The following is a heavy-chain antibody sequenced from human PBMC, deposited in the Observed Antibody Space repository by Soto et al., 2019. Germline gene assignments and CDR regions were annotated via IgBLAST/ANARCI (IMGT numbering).Heavy chain of an antibody. J-gene: IGHJ5*02. CDR2: ISANGASI. Sequence: PGGSLRLSCVGSGFTFRDHAMRWVRQAPGRGLEWVSAISANGASIQHADSVKGRFSVSRDDAKNTVYLQMDNLRTDDSAVYYCAKDRYYDTPGWFDPWGQGSRVTVSS. CDR3: AKDRYYDTPGWFDP. CDR1: GFTFRDHA. D-gene: IGHD3-22*01. V-gene: IGHV3-23*01.